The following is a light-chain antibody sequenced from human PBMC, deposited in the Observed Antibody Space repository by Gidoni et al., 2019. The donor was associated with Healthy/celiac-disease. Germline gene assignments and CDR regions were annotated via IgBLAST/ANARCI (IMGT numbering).Light chain of an antibody. CDR1: SSDVGGYNY. CDR2: EVS. V-gene: IGLV2-8*01. CDR3: SSYAGSNNFV. Sequence: QSALTQPPSPSGSPGQSVTISCTGTSSDVGGYNYVSCNQQHPGTAPKLMFYEVSKRPAGVPDRFSGSKSGNTASLTVSGLQADEEADYYCSSYAGSNNFVFGTGTKVTVL. J-gene: IGLJ1*01.